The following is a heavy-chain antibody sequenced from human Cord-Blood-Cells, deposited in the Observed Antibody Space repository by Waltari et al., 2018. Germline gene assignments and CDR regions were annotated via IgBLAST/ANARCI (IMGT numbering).Heavy chain of an antibody. CDR2: INHSGST. Sequence: QVQLQQWGAGLLKPSETLSLTCAVYGGSFSGYYWSWIRQPPGKGLEWIGEINHSGSTNYNPALKRRVTISGDTSKNQFSLKLSSVTAADTAVYYCARGSDYDLWSGYYGDYYYGMDVWGQGTTVTVSS. CDR3: ARGSDYDLWSGYYGDYYYGMDV. V-gene: IGHV4-34*01. D-gene: IGHD3-3*01. CDR1: GGSFSGYY. J-gene: IGHJ6*02.